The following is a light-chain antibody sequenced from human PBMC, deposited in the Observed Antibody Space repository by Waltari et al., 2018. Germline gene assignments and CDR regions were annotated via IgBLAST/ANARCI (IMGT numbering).Light chain of an antibody. CDR3: QHYVRLPAT. CDR1: QSVSRS. Sequence: IVLTPSPGTPSSSPGEIAILSCRASQSVSRSLAWYQQKPGQAPKLPIYGASTRATGIPDRFTGSGSGTDFSLTISSLEPEDFAIYFCQHYVRLPATFGQGTKVEIK. CDR2: GAS. V-gene: IGKV3-20*01. J-gene: IGKJ1*01.